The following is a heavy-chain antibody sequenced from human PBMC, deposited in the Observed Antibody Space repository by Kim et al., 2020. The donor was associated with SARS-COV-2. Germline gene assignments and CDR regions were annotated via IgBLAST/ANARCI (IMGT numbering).Heavy chain of an antibody. CDR3: ARDTIYGSGSWVRFYYYYYGMDV. Sequence: GGSLRLSCAASGFTFSSYGMHWVRQAPGKGLEWVAVIWYDGSNKYYADSVKGRFTISRDNSKNTLYLQMNSLRAEDTAVYYCARDTIYGSGSWVRFYYYYYGMDVWGQGTTVTVSS. CDR1: GFTFSSYG. CDR2: IWYDGSNK. D-gene: IGHD3-10*01. V-gene: IGHV3-33*01. J-gene: IGHJ6*02.